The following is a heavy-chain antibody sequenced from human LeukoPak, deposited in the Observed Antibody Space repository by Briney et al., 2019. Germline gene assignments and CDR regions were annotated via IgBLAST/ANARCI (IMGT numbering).Heavy chain of an antibody. V-gene: IGHV3-74*01. CDR3: AKDYGSGSDYYYYGMDV. D-gene: IGHD3-10*01. Sequence: GGSLRLSCAASGFTFSSYWMHWVRQAPGKGLVWVSRISPDGGNTDYAGSVKGRFTISRDNAKNSLYLQMNSLRAEDTALYYCAKDYGSGSDYYYYGMDVWGQGTTVTVSS. J-gene: IGHJ6*02. CDR2: ISPDGGNT. CDR1: GFTFSSYW.